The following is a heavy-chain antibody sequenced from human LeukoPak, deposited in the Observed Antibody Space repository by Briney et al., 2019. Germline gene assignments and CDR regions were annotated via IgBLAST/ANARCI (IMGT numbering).Heavy chain of an antibody. CDR3: ATDLIHYYASGAKT. V-gene: IGHV3-21*01. J-gene: IGHJ5*02. CDR1: GFTFSSYA. Sequence: PGGSLRLSCAASGFTFSSYAMSWVRQAPGKGLEWVSSITTSSSYIYYADSVKGRFTISRDNAKKSLFLQMNSLRAEDTAVYYCATDLIHYYASGAKTWGQGTLVTVSS. CDR2: ITTSSSYI. D-gene: IGHD3-10*01.